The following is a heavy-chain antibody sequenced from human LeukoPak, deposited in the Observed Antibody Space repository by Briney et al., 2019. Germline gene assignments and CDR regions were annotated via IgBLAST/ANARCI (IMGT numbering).Heavy chain of an antibody. Sequence: SVKVSCKASGGTFSSYAISWVRQAPGQGLEWMGGIIPILGTANYAQKFQGRVTITADESTSTAYMELSSLRSEDTAVYYCARRAPLRFLEWPAWGQGTLVTVSS. CDR2: IIPILGTA. CDR3: ARRAPLRFLEWPA. D-gene: IGHD3-3*01. V-gene: IGHV1-69*01. CDR1: GGTFSSYA. J-gene: IGHJ4*02.